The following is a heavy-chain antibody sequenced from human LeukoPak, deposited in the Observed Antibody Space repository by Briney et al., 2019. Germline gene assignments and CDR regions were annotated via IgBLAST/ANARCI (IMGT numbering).Heavy chain of an antibody. CDR1: GGSISSYN. V-gene: IGHV4-59*01. J-gene: IGHJ4*02. CDR3: ARGARYSDWLFSR. Sequence: PSETLSLTCTVSGGSISSYNWSWIRQPPGKGLEWIGYIYYSGSTNYNPSLKSRVTISVDTSKNQFSLKLSSVTAADTAVYYCARGARYSDWLFSRWGQGTLVNVSS. D-gene: IGHD3-9*01. CDR2: IYYSGST.